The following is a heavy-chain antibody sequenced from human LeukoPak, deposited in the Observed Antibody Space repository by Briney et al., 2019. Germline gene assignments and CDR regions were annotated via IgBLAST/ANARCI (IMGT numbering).Heavy chain of an antibody. Sequence: GGSLRLSCAASGFTFSSYAMSWVRQAPGKGLEWVSAISGSGGSTYYADSVKGRFTISRDNSKNTLYLQMNSLRAEDTAVYYCAREVEWFGEFLYYYCYMDVWGKGTTVTISS. D-gene: IGHD3-10*01. CDR1: GFTFSSYA. CDR3: AREVEWFGEFLYYYCYMDV. V-gene: IGHV3-23*01. CDR2: ISGSGGST. J-gene: IGHJ6*03.